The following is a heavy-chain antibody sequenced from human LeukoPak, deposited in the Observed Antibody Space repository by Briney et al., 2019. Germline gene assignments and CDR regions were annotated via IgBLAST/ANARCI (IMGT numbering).Heavy chain of an antibody. J-gene: IGHJ4*02. D-gene: IGHD3-16*02. CDR1: GFTFSNAW. CDR3: TTDERIMITFGGVITPPY. V-gene: IGHV3-15*01. CDR2: IKSKTGGGTT. Sequence: GGSLRLSCAASGFTFSNAWMSWVRQAPGKGLEWVGRIKSKTGGGTTDYAAPVKGRFTISRDDSKNTLYLQMNSLKTEDTAVYYCTTDERIMITFGGVITPPYWGQGTLVTVSS.